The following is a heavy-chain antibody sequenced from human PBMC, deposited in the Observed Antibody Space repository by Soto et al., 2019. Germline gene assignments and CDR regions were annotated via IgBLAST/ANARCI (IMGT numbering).Heavy chain of an antibody. CDR3: ARDRMVRGVIMCMDV. D-gene: IGHD3-10*01. Sequence: GGSLRLSCAASGFTFTNYGMHWVRQAPGKGLEWVAVISYDGSNKYYADSVKGRFTISRDNSKNTLYLQMNSLRAEDTAVYYCARDRMVRGVIMCMDVWGQGTTVTVSS. J-gene: IGHJ6*02. CDR2: ISYDGSNK. V-gene: IGHV3-30*19. CDR1: GFTFTNYG.